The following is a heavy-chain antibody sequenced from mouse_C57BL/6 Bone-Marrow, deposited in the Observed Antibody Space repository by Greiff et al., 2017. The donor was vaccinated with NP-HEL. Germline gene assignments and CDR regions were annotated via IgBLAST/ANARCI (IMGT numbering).Heavy chain of an antibody. D-gene: IGHD4-1*01. CDR3: TRDWDDGYYYAMDY. CDR1: GFTFSSYA. J-gene: IGHJ4*01. Sequence: EVMLVESGEGLVKPGGSLKLSCAASGFTFSSYAMSWVRQTPEKRLEWVAYISSGGDYIYYADTVKGRFTISRDNARNTLYLQMSSLKSEDTAMYYCTRDWDDGYYYAMDYWGQGTSVTVSS. CDR2: ISSGGDYI. V-gene: IGHV5-9-1*02.